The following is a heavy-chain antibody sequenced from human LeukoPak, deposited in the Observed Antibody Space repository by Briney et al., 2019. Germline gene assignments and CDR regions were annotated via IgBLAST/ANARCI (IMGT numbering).Heavy chain of an antibody. V-gene: IGHV3-7*01. Sequence: GGSLRLSCVASGFIFSGYWMTWVRQAPGKGLEWVANIKEDGSEKYYADSVKGRFTISRDNAENSLDLQMNSQRAEDTAVYWCAGERTTAFDIWGQGTMVTVSP. CDR2: IKEDGSEK. J-gene: IGHJ3*02. CDR1: GFIFSGYW. CDR3: AGERTTAFDI. D-gene: IGHD4-11*01.